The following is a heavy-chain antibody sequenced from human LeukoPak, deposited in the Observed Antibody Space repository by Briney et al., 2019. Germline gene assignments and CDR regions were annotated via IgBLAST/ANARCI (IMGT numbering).Heavy chain of an antibody. J-gene: IGHJ6*03. V-gene: IGHV3-21*01. CDR2: ISTSSSYI. CDR3: ASTSIAVAGTAGVSYYMDV. D-gene: IGHD6-19*01. Sequence: PGESLRLSCAASGFTFSSYSMNWVRQAPGKGLEWVSSISTSSSYIYYADSVKGRFTISRDNAKNSLYLQMNSLRAEDTAVYFCASTSIAVAGTAGVSYYMDVWGKGTTVTVSS. CDR1: GFTFSSYS.